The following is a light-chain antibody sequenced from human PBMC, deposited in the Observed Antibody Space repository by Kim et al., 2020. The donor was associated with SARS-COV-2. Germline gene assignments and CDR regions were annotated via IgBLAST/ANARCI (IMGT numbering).Light chain of an antibody. CDR2: GAS. J-gene: IGKJ3*01. V-gene: IGKV3-20*01. CDR1: QSVSSCY. CDR3: QQYGSSPPFT. Sequence: PGEKATHSCRASQSVSSCYVAWYQQKPGQAPRLIIYGASSRATGIPDRFSGGGSGTDFTLTINRLEPEDFAVYYCQQYGSSPPFTFVAGTKVDIK.